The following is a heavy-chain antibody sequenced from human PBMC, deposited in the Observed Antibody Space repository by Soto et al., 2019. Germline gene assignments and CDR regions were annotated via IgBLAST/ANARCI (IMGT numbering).Heavy chain of an antibody. CDR1: GGSFGGYY. Sequence: SETLSLTCAVYGGSFGGYYWCWIRQPPGKGLEWIGEINHSGSTNYNPSLKSRVTISVDTSKNQFSLKLSSVTAADTAVYYCARGRGGRPYYYYGMDVWGQGTTVTVAS. CDR3: ARGRGGRPYYYYGMDV. J-gene: IGHJ6*02. V-gene: IGHV4-34*01. D-gene: IGHD1-26*01. CDR2: INHSGST.